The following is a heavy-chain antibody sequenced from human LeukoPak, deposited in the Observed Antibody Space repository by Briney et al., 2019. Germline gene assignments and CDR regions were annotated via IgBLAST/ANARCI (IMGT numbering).Heavy chain of an antibody. V-gene: IGHV4-39*01. J-gene: IGHJ4*02. Sequence: PSETLSLTCTVSGGSISSSTYYWGWIRQPPGKGLECIGSIYYSGSTYYNPSLKSRVTISVDTSKNQFSLELSSVTAADTAVYYCARSAIALAGTDYWGQGTLVTVSS. CDR3: ARSAIALAGTDY. D-gene: IGHD6-19*01. CDR1: GGSISSSTYY. CDR2: IYYSGST.